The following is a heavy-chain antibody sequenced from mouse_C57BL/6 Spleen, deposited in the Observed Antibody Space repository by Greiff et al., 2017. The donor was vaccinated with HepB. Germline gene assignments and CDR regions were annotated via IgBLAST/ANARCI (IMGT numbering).Heavy chain of an antibody. CDR1: GYTFTGYW. CDR2: ILPGSGIT. CDR3: SSGPWLAY. V-gene: IGHV1-9*01. Sequence: VQLQQSGAELMKPGASVKLSCKATGYTFTGYWIEWVKQRPGHGLEWIGEILPGSGITNYNEKFKGKATFTADTSSNTAYMQLSSLTTEDSAIYYCSSGPWLAYWGQGTLVTVAA. J-gene: IGHJ3*01.